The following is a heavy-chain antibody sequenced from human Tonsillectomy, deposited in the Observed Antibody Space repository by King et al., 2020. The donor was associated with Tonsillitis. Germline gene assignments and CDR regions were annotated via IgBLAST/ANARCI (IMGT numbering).Heavy chain of an antibody. J-gene: IGHJ4*02. Sequence: VQLVESGAEVKKPGASVKVSCKASGSTFTSYGISWVRQAPGQGLEWMGWTSAYNGNTNYAQKLQGRVTMTTDTSTSTAYMELRSLRSDDTAVYYCARDLEDYINYGADYWGQGTLVTVSS. CDR3: ARDLEDYINYGADY. CDR1: GSTFTSYG. V-gene: IGHV1-18*04. D-gene: IGHD4-11*01. CDR2: TSAYNGNT.